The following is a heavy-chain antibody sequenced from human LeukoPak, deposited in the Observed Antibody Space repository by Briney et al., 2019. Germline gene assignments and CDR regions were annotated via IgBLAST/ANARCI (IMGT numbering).Heavy chain of an antibody. CDR1: GFTFSSYG. CDR2: ISYGGNIK. V-gene: IGHV3-30*18. J-gene: IGHJ4*02. Sequence: GMSLTLSCAASGFTFSSYGMHWVRQAPGKGLEWVALISYGGNIKYDVDSVKGRFTISRDNSENTLYLQLNSLRAEDTAVYYCAKEGGTYLYYFDYWGQGTLVTVSS. CDR3: AKEGGTYLYYFDY. D-gene: IGHD1-26*01.